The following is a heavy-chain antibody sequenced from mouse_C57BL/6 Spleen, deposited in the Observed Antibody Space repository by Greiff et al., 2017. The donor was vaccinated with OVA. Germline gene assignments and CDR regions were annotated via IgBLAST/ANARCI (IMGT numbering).Heavy chain of an antibody. CDR3: AKKENYGSSYDWYFDV. CDR2: IWRGGST. CDR1: GFSLTSYG. Sequence: QVQLQQSGPGLVQPSQSLSITCTVSGFSLTSYGVHWVRQSPGKGLEWLGVIWRGGSTDYNAAFMSRLSITKDNSKCQVFFKMNSQQADDTARSYGAKKENYGSSYDWYFDVWGTGTTVTVSS. D-gene: IGHD1-1*01. J-gene: IGHJ1*03. V-gene: IGHV2-5*01.